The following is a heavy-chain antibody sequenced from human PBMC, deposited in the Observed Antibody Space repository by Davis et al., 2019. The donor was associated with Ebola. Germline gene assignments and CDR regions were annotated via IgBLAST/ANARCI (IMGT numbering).Heavy chain of an antibody. Sequence: MPSETLSLTCTVSGGSISSYYWSWIRQPPGKGLEWIGYIYYSGSTNYNPSLKSRVTISVDTSKNQFSLKLSSVTAADTAVYYCARQDIVATIGVYWGQGTLVTVSS. J-gene: IGHJ4*02. CDR1: GGSISSYY. D-gene: IGHD5-12*01. V-gene: IGHV4-59*01. CDR3: ARQDIVATIGVY. CDR2: IYYSGST.